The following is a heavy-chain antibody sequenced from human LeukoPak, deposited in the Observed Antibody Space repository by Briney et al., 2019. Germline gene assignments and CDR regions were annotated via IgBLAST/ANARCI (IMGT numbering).Heavy chain of an antibody. CDR3: ARVYEQQLTRGWFDP. Sequence: GESLKISCKVSGYTFTSYWIAWVRQMPGKGLEWVSSISSSSSYIYYADSVKGRFTISRDNAKNSLYLQMNSLRAEDTAVYYCARVYEQQLTRGWFDPWGQGTRVTVSS. CDR2: ISSSSSYI. CDR1: GYTFTSYW. D-gene: IGHD6-13*01. J-gene: IGHJ5*02. V-gene: IGHV3-21*01.